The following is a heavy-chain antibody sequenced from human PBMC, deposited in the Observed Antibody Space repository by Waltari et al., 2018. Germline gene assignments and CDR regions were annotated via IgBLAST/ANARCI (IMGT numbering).Heavy chain of an antibody. CDR3: ARLVVTGTTSDWFDP. Sequence: QVQLQESGPGLVKPSETLSLTCTVPGGPISSYYWSWIRQPPGKGLEWSGYIYTSGSTNYHPSLKSRVTISVDTSKNQFSLKLSSVTAADTAVYYCARLVVTGTTSDWFDPWGQGTLVTVSS. V-gene: IGHV4-4*09. CDR2: IYTSGST. CDR1: GGPISSYY. J-gene: IGHJ5*02. D-gene: IGHD1-7*01.